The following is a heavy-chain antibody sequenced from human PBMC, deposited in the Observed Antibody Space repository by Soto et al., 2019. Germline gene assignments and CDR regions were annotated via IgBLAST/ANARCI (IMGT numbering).Heavy chain of an antibody. CDR2: IYYSGST. D-gene: IGHD5-12*01. J-gene: IGHJ4*02. Sequence: PSETLSLTCTVSGGSVSSGSYYWSWIRQPPGKGLEWIWYIYYSGSTNYNPSLKSRVTISVDTSKNQFSLKLSSVTAADTAVYYCARDTPSDGYIRKFDYWGQGTLVTVSS. CDR1: GGSVSSGSYY. V-gene: IGHV4-61*01. CDR3: ARDTPSDGYIRKFDY.